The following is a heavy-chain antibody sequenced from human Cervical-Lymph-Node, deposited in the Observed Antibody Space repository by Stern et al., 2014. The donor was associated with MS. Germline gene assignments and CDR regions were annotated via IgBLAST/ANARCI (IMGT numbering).Heavy chain of an antibody. J-gene: IGHJ6*02. CDR1: GGSINSVGFY. V-gene: IGHV4-61*02. CDR3: ASSQGYHYGLDV. Sequence: QLQLQESGPGLVRPSQTLSLTCTVSGGSINSVGFYWTWIRQPAGKGLEGIGRIYTPANINYKPSLKSRVPISKDTSRNQFSLRLPSVTAADAATYYCASSQGYHYGLDVWGRGTTVTVSS. CDR2: IYTPANI.